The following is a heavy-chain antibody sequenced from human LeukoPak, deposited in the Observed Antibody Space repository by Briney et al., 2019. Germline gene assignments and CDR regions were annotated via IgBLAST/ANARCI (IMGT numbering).Heavy chain of an antibody. V-gene: IGHV4-59*01. CDR3: ATYATRCTSTTCYPYRALDP. J-gene: IGHJ5*02. Sequence: PSETLSLTCTVSGGSISYYFWTWIRQPPGKGLEWIGYIYYNGSTNYNPSLKSRVTISIDTSKNQFSLKLSSVTAADTAVYYCATYATRCTSTTCYPYRALDPWGQGTLVTVSS. CDR1: GGSISYYF. D-gene: IGHD2-2*01. CDR2: IYYNGST.